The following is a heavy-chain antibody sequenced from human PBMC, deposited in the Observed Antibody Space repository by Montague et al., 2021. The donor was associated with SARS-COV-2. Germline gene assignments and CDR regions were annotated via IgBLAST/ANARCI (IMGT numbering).Heavy chain of an antibody. CDR1: GGSISTYY. V-gene: IGHV4-59*01. D-gene: IGHD3-9*01. CDR2: IDYSGST. Sequence: SETLSLTCTVSGGSISTYYWNWVRQLPGKGLEWIGYIDYSGSTNYNPSLQSRVITSVDRSKVQFSLKLNSVTAADTAIYYCARLPYDNSYGMDVWGQGTTVTVSS. CDR3: ARLPYDNSYGMDV. J-gene: IGHJ6*02.